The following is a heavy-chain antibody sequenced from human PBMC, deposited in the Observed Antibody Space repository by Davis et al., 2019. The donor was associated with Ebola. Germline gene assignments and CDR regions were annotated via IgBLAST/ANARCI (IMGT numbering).Heavy chain of an antibody. D-gene: IGHD2-2*01. CDR3: ARRKDIVVVPAAGTGDYYYYMDV. CDR1: GYTFTSYG. Sequence: ASVKVSCKASGYTFTSYGISWVRQAPGQGLEWMGWISAYNGNTNYAQKLQGRVTMTTDTSTSTAYMELRSLRSDDTAVYYCARRKDIVVVPAAGTGDYYYYMDVWGKGTTVTVSS. CDR2: ISAYNGNT. J-gene: IGHJ6*03. V-gene: IGHV1-18*01.